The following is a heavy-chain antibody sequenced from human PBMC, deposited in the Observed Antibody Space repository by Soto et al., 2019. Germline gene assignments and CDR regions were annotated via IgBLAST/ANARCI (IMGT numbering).Heavy chain of an antibody. D-gene: IGHD3-10*01. Sequence: AAVKVSCKASGGTFRNYGVSWVRQAPGQGLEWMGGIIPIFGTPNYAQKCLGRVTIIADESTSTAYMELSSLRSEETAVYYCARAPYPSMATHWLDPWGEGTLVTVSS. CDR3: ARAPYPSMATHWLDP. J-gene: IGHJ5*02. V-gene: IGHV1-69*13. CDR1: GGTFRNYG. CDR2: IIPIFGTP.